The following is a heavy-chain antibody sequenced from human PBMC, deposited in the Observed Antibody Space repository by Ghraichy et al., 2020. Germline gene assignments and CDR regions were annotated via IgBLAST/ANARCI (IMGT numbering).Heavy chain of an antibody. CDR2: ILSDGYSN. V-gene: IGHV3-30*18. Sequence: LRLSCAASGFTFSSYGMHWVRQAPGQGLDRVAVILSDGYSNYYAESVKGRFTISRDNAKNTLYLQMNRLRAEDTAVYYCAKDRNPHIVMPATNWFDPWGQGTQVIVSS. CDR1: GFTFSSYG. D-gene: IGHD2/OR15-2a*01. CDR3: AKDRNPHIVMPATNWFDP. J-gene: IGHJ5*02.